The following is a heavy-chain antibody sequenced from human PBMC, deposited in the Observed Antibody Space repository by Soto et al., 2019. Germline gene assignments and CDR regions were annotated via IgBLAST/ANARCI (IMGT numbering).Heavy chain of an antibody. V-gene: IGHV6-1*01. CDR3: ARGSYYSGWV. CDR1: GDSVSSTSAA. J-gene: IGHJ1*01. Sequence: SQTLSLTCAISGDSVSSTSAAWSWIRQSPSRGLEWLGRTYYRSKWYSDYAVSVNSRFTINPDTSNNSSSLPLNSVTPDDTAVYDCARGSYYSGWVWGQGTLVTVAS. D-gene: IGHD6-19*01. CDR2: TYYRSKWYS.